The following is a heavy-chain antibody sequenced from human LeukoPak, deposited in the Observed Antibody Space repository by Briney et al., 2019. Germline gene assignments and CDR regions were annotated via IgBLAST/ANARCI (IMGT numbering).Heavy chain of an antibody. Sequence: PGRSLRLSCAASGFTFDVYAMHWVRHAPGEGLEWVSGISWNRGSIGSADSVKGGFTISRDNAKNSLYLQMNSLREEEMALYYCAKGAYYDFWSGYFHFDYWGQGTLVTVSS. CDR2: ISWNRGSI. CDR3: AKGAYYDFWSGYFHFDY. D-gene: IGHD3-3*01. CDR1: GFTFDVYA. J-gene: IGHJ4*02. V-gene: IGHV3-9*03.